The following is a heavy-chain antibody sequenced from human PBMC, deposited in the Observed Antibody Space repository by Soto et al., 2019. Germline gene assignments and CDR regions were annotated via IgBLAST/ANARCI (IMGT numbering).Heavy chain of an antibody. J-gene: IGHJ4*02. V-gene: IGHV4-59*01. CDR1: GGSISSYY. CDR2: VFHSGST. Sequence: SETLSLTCTVSGGSISSYYWSWIRQSPWKGPEWIGYVFHSGSTDYNPSLKSRVTISLDTSKNQFSLNLNSVTAADTAVYYCARVPDYWGQGILVTVSS. CDR3: ARVPDY.